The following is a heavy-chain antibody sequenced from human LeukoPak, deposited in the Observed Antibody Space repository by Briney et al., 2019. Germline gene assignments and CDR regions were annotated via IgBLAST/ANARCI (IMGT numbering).Heavy chain of an antibody. Sequence: SETLSLTCTVSGGSLSIDYWSWIRQPPGKGLEWIGYIYYSGSTNYNPSLKSRVTISVDTSKNRFSLKLSSVTAADTAVYYCARGSAVAGTSYYYGMDVWGQGTTVTVSS. J-gene: IGHJ6*02. CDR1: GGSLSIDY. CDR3: ARGSAVAGTSYYYGMDV. V-gene: IGHV4-59*01. D-gene: IGHD6-19*01. CDR2: IYYSGST.